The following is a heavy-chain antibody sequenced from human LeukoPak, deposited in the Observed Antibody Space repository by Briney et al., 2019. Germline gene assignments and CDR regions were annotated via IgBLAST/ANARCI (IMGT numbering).Heavy chain of an antibody. V-gene: IGHV3-30-3*01. CDR3: ARIGDGGAVDY. J-gene: IGHJ4*02. CDR2: ISYDGSNK. D-gene: IGHD2-21*01. Sequence: GGSLRLSCAASGFTFSSYAMHRVRQAPGKGLEWVAVISYDGSNKYYADSVKGRFTISRDNSKNTLYLQMNSLRAEDTAVYYCARIGDGGAVDYWGQGTLVTVSS. CDR1: GFTFSSYA.